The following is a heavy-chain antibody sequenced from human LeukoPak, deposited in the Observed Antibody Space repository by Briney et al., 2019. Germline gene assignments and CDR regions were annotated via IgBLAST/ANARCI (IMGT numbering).Heavy chain of an antibody. CDR1: GFTFSSYS. D-gene: IGHD3-10*01. Sequence: GGSLRLSCAASGFTFSSYSMNWVRQAPGKGLEWVSSISSSSNYIYYADSVKGRFTISRDSSMDTLHLQMHSPRPEDTAVYYCARQAYYYSSGSYYDPYYYYMDVWGKGTTVTVSS. CDR2: ISSSSNYI. J-gene: IGHJ6*03. V-gene: IGHV3-21*01. CDR3: ARQAYYYSSGSYYDPYYYYMDV.